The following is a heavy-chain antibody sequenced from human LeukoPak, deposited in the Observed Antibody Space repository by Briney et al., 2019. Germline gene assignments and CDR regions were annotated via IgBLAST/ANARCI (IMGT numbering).Heavy chain of an antibody. CDR3: ARDFRGGFPFVDY. Sequence: ASVTVSCKTSGYTFTGYYMHWVRRAPGQGLEWMGWINPDSGGTNYAQKFQGRVTMTRDTSISTAYMELSSLTSDDTAVYYCARDFRGGFPFVDYWGQGTLVTVSS. D-gene: IGHD1-26*01. V-gene: IGHV1-2*02. CDR2: INPDSGGT. J-gene: IGHJ4*02. CDR1: GYTFTGYY.